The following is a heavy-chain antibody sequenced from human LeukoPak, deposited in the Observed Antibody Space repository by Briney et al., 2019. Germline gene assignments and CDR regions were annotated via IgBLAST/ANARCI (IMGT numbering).Heavy chain of an antibody. CDR2: IYHSGST. CDR3: ARVLRGYCSSTSCCYFDY. CDR1: GYSISSGYY. D-gene: IGHD2-2*01. J-gene: IGHJ4*02. V-gene: IGHV4-38-2*02. Sequence: SETLSLTCTVSGYSISSGYYWGWIRPPPGKGLEWIGSIYHSGSTYYNPSLKSRVTISVDTSKNQFSLKLSSVTAADTAVYYCARVLRGYCSSTSCCYFDYWGQGTLVTVSS.